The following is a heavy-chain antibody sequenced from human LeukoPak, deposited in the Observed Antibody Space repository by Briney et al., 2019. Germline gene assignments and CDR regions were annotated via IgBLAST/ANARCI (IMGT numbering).Heavy chain of an antibody. D-gene: IGHD2-15*01. Sequence: GFLRLSCAASGFTFSGQAMSWVRQAPGEGLEWVSAISGSGDSTYYADSVKGRFTISRDNSKNTLYLQMNSLRAEDTAVYYCAKCRGGSCNYFDYWGQGTLVTVSS. V-gene: IGHV3-23*01. CDR3: AKCRGGSCNYFDY. CDR2: ISGSGDST. CDR1: GFTFSGQA. J-gene: IGHJ4*02.